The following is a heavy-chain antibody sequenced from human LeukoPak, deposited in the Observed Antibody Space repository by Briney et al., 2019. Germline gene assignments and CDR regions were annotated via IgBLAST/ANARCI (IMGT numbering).Heavy chain of an antibody. CDR1: AFSIDDYA. V-gene: IGHV3-9*01. Sequence: GRSLTRYCAAYAFSIDDYAMQWVRQAPGKGREWVSGVSGNSGSIGYADSVKGRFTISRDNAKNSMYLQMNSLRAEDTALYYCAKAGDGDGYNSGVDYWGQGTLVTVSS. J-gene: IGHJ4*02. CDR3: AKAGDGDGYNSGVDY. CDR2: VSGNSGSI. D-gene: IGHD5-24*01.